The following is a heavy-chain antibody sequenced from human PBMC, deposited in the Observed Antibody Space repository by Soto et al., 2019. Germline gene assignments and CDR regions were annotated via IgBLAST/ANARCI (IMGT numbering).Heavy chain of an antibody. V-gene: IGHV3-66*01. Sequence: EVQLVESGGGLVQPGGSLRLSCAASGFTVSSNYMSWVRQAPGKGLEWVSVIYSGGTTYYADSVKGRFTISRDNSKNTLYLQMKSLRAEDTAVYYCARNVDSSDYRCWFDPGGQGTQVTVSS. D-gene: IGHD3-22*01. CDR3: ARNVDSSDYRCWFDP. J-gene: IGHJ5*02. CDR1: GFTVSSNY. CDR2: IYSGGTT.